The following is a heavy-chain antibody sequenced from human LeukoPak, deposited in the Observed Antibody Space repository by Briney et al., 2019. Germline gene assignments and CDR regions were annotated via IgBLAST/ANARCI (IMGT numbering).Heavy chain of an antibody. CDR3: AKDRRNIAVASDY. CDR2: ISGSGGST. V-gene: IGHV3-23*01. CDR1: GFTVSTNY. D-gene: IGHD6-19*01. J-gene: IGHJ4*02. Sequence: GGSLRLSCAASGFTVSTNYMSWVRQAPGKGLEWVSAISGSGGSTYYADSVKGRFTISRDNSKNTLYLQMNSLRAEDTAVYYCAKDRRNIAVASDYWGQGTLVTVSS.